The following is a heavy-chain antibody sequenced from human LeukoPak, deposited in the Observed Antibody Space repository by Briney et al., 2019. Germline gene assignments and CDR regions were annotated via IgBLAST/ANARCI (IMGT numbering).Heavy chain of an antibody. Sequence: GGSLRLSCAASGFTVSSNYMSWVRQAPGKGLEWVSVIYSGGSTYYADSVKGRFTISRDNSMNTLYLQMNSLRAEDTAVYYCAGASYGSGSYEILPWCQGTLVTVSS. D-gene: IGHD3-10*01. V-gene: IGHV3-66*01. CDR1: GFTVSSNY. CDR2: IYSGGST. CDR3: AGASYGSGSYEILP. J-gene: IGHJ5*02.